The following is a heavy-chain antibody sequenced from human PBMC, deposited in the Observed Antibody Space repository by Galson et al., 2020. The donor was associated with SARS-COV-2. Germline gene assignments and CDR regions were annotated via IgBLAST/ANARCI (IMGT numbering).Heavy chain of an antibody. CDR1: GYSFPTYG. CDR2: ISAYNGNK. CDR3: AILDGILDY. D-gene: IGHD3-9*01. V-gene: IGHV1-18*01. J-gene: IGHJ4*02. Sequence: ASVKVSCKTSGYSFPTYGIDWLRQAPGHEFEWKALISAYNGNKRYAQKFQGRVTLTTDSTTRTAYMDLTTLESDDTAVYYCAILDGILDYWGQGSPVTVSS.